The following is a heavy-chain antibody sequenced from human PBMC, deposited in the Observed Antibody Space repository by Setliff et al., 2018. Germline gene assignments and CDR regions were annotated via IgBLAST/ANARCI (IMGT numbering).Heavy chain of an antibody. D-gene: IGHD3-16*01. V-gene: IGHV7-4-1*02. J-gene: IGHJ6*03. CDR3: ASRGTSNGYYYYMDV. CDR2: INTNTGNP. Sequence: GPVKVSCKASGYTFSTYAMNWVRQAPGQGLEWMGWINTNTGNPTYAQGFTGRFVFSLDTSVSTAYLQISSLKAEDTAVYYCASRGTSNGYYYYMDVWGKGTTVTVSS. CDR1: GYTFSTYA.